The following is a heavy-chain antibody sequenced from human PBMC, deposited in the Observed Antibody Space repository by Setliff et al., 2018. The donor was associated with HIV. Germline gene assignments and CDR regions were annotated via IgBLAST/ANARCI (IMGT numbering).Heavy chain of an antibody. CDR3: AKDNTWIPNGFDY. CDR1: GFTFRSYW. Sequence: GGSLRLSCVASGFTFRSYWMSWVRQAPGKGLEWASALSTSGDSTYYADSVKGRFTISRDNSKNTLYLQMNSLRAEDTAVYYCAKDNTWIPNGFDYWGRGTLVTVSS. V-gene: IGHV3-23*01. CDR2: LSTSGDST. D-gene: IGHD5-18*01. J-gene: IGHJ4*02.